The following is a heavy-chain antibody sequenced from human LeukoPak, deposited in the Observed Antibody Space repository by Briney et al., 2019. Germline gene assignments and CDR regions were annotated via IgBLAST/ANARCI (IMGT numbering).Heavy chain of an antibody. V-gene: IGHV3-48*04. CDR1: GFTFSS. D-gene: IGHD4-11*01. J-gene: IGHJ3*02. CDR2: ISSGSGTI. Sequence: GGSLRLSCAASGFTFSSMNWVRQAPGQGLEYVSYISSGSGTIYYADSVKGRFTISRDNAKNSLYLQMNSLSAEDTAVYYCARAQKYSYDAFDIWGQGTMVTVSS. CDR3: ARAQKYSYDAFDI.